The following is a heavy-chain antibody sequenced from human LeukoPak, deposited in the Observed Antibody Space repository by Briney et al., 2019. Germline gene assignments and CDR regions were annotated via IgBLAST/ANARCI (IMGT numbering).Heavy chain of an antibody. V-gene: IGHV3-72*01. J-gene: IGHJ4*02. CDR1: GFKFSDHY. CDR3: ANLILRDNKDTDY. CDR2: SRNKASSYTT. D-gene: IGHD3-3*01. Sequence: GGSLRLSCAASGFKFSDHYIDWVRQAPGKGLEWVGRSRNKASSYTTEYAASVEGRFTISRDVSESSLYLQMNSLRTEDTAVYYCANLILRDNKDTDYWGQGTLVTVSS.